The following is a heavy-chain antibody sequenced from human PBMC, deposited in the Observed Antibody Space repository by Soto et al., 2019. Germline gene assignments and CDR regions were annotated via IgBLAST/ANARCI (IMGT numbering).Heavy chain of an antibody. J-gene: IGHJ4*02. CDR3: ARDRDDNGSRNYCNRIAF. D-gene: IGHD3-10*01. CDR2: IIPLFGTP. CDR1: GGIFSTYA. Sequence: QVQLVQSGAEVKKPGSSVKVSCKASGGIFSTYAISWLRQAPGQGLEWMGGIIPLFGTPNYAQRFQGRVTTTDDESTSTAYMELSRLRSQDTACDYCARDRDDNGSRNYCNRIAFWGQGTLITVSS. V-gene: IGHV1-69*01.